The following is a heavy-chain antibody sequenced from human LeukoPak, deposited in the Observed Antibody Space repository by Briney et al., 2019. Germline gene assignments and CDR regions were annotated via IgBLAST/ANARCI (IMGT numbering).Heavy chain of an antibody. Sequence: GGSLRLSCAASGFTFDDYTIHWVCQAPGKGLEWVSLISWDGGSRYYADSVKGRFTISRDNSKNSLYLQMNSLRIEDTALYYCAKESDGGSFDIDYWGQGTLVIVSA. D-gene: IGHD1-26*01. V-gene: IGHV3-43*01. CDR1: GFTFDDYT. CDR3: AKESDGGSFDIDY. CDR2: ISWDGGSR. J-gene: IGHJ4*02.